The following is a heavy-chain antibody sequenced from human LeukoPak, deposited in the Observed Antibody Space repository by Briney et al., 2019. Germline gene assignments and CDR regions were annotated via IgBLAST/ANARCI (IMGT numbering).Heavy chain of an antibody. J-gene: IGHJ3*02. CDR3: ALGGNMVRGVIGAFDI. CDR2: IYYSGST. CDR1: GGSISSYY. Sequence: SETLSLTCTVSGGSISSYYWSWIRQPPGKGLEWIGYIYYSGSTNYNPSLKSRVTISVDTSKNQFSLKLSSVTAADTAVYYCALGGNMVRGVIGAFDIWGQGTMVTVSS. V-gene: IGHV4-59*01. D-gene: IGHD3-10*01.